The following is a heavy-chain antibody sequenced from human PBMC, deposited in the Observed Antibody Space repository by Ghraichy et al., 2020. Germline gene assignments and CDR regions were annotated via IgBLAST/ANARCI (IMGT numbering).Heavy chain of an antibody. J-gene: IGHJ4*02. CDR3: ATIIAASGTGFDY. D-gene: IGHD6-25*01. Sequence: GESLNISCEASGFSFIDYTMHWVRQAPGMGLEWISAITAGGSAIDYAGSVKGRFTISRDNSKSTLYLEMTRLRAEDTAMYYCATIIAASGTGFDYWGQGTLVTVSS. CDR2: ITAGGSAI. V-gene: IGHV3-23*01. CDR1: GFSFIDYT.